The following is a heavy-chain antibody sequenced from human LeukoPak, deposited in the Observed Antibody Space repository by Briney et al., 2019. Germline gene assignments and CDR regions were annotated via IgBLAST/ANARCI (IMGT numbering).Heavy chain of an antibody. J-gene: IGHJ4*02. Sequence: PSETLSLTCTVPGGSISSYYWGWIRQSPGKALEWIGYIYYTETSYNPSLKSRVTISADTSRDQFSLKLSSVTAADTAVYYCASRKLGNDYWGQGILVTVTS. CDR3: ASRKLGNDY. CDR2: IYYTET. CDR1: GGSISSYY. V-gene: IGHV4-59*01. D-gene: IGHD7-27*01.